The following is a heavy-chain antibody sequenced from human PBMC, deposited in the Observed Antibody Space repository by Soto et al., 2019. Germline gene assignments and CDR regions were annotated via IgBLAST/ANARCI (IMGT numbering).Heavy chain of an antibody. CDR3: ARGGYYGSGGTRLTY. CDR2: INHSGST. J-gene: IGHJ4*02. Sequence: PSETPSLTCAVYGGSFSGYYWSWIRQPPGKGLEWIGEINHSGSTNHNPSLKSRVTISVDTSKNQFSLKLSSVTAADTAVYYCARGGYYGSGGTRLTYWGQGTLVTVSS. CDR1: GGSFSGYY. D-gene: IGHD3-10*01. V-gene: IGHV4-34*01.